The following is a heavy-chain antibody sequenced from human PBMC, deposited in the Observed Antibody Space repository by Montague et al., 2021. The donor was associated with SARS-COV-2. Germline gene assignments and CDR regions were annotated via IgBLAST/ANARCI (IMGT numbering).Heavy chain of an antibody. V-gene: IGHV4-34*01. J-gene: IGHJ6*03. CDR2: INHGGST. Sequence: SETLSLTCAVHGTSFSGYYWNWIRQPPGKGLEWIGEINHGGSTKYSPSLKSRLTISADTSKSQFSLKLTSEAAADTAVYYCARLRDGVVPSPILGVGPYYSYYYMDVWGRGTTVTVSS. D-gene: IGHD3-10*01. CDR1: GTSFSGYY. CDR3: ARLRDGVVPSPILGVGPYYSYYYMDV.